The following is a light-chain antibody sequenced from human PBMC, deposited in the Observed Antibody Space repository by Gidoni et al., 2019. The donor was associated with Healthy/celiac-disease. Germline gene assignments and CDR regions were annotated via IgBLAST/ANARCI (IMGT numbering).Light chain of an antibody. V-gene: IGKV3-20*01. CDR2: GAS. J-gene: IGKJ1*01. CDR1: QSVSSSY. Sequence: EIVLTQSPGTLSLSPGERATLSCRASQSVSSSYLAWYQQKPGQAPRLLICGASSRATGIPDRFSGSGSGTDFTLTISRLEPEDFAVYYCQQYGSSLWTFGQXTKVEIK. CDR3: QQYGSSLWT.